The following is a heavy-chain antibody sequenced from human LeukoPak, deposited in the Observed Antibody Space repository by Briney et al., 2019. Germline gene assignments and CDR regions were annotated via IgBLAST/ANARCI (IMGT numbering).Heavy chain of an antibody. V-gene: IGHV3-74*01. CDR1: GFNFSNYW. CDR2: LNTGGNST. D-gene: IGHD3-10*01. Sequence: GGSLRLSCTASGFNFSNYWMHWVRQAPGKGLVWVSRLNTGGNSTIYADSVKGRFIISRDNAKSTLYLQMNSLRADDTGVYYCTREGAYDSGAYGAGDYWGQGTLVTVSS. CDR3: TREGAYDSGAYGAGDY. J-gene: IGHJ4*02.